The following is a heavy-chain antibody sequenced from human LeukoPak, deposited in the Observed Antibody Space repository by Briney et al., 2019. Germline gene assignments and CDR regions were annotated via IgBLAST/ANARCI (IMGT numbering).Heavy chain of an antibody. CDR2: ISSSSSYI. V-gene: IGHV3-21*01. J-gene: IGHJ4*02. Sequence: PGGSLRLYCAASGFTFSSYSMNWVRQAPGKGLEWVSSISSSSSYIYYADSVKGRFTISRDNAKNSLYLQMNSLRAEDTAVYYCARGVVATISPLDYWGQGTLVTVSS. CDR1: GFTFSSYS. CDR3: ARGVVATISPLDY. D-gene: IGHD5-12*01.